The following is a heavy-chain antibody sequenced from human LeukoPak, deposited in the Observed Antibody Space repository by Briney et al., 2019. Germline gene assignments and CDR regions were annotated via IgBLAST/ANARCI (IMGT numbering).Heavy chain of an antibody. CDR3: APSAFDY. CDR2: ISDSGGST. V-gene: IGHV3-23*01. J-gene: IGHJ4*02. CDR1: GFTFSSYA. Sequence: GGSLRLSCAASGFTFSSYAMSWVRQAPGKGLEWVSTISDSGGSTYYADSVEGRFTNFRDNSKNTLYLQMNSLRAEDTAVYYCAPSAFDYWGQGTLVTVSS.